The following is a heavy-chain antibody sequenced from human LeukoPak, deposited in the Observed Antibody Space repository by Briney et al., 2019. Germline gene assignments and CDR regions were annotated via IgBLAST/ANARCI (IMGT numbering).Heavy chain of an antibody. CDR1: GYTFTSYG. V-gene: IGHV1-2*02. CDR3: ARADVYDSPNY. Sequence: ASVKVSCKASGYTFTSYGISWVRQAPGQGLEWMGWINPNSGGTNYAHNFQGRVTMTRDTSISTTYMELTRLTSDDTAVYYCARADVYDSPNYWGQGTLVTVSS. J-gene: IGHJ4*02. D-gene: IGHD3-16*01. CDR2: INPNSGGT.